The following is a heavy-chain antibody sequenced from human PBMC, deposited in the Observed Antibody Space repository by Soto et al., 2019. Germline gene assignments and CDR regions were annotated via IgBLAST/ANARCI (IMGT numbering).Heavy chain of an antibody. V-gene: IGHV1-8*01. CDR2: MNPNSGNT. CDR3: ARVGEYSGYDYSSFDY. Sequence: GASVKVSCKAPGYTFTSYDINWVRQATGQGLEWMGWMNPNSGNTGYAQKFQGRVTMTRNTSISTAYMELSSLRSEDTAVYYCARVGEYSGYDYSSFDYWGQGTLVTVSS. J-gene: IGHJ4*02. CDR1: GYTFTSYD. D-gene: IGHD5-12*01.